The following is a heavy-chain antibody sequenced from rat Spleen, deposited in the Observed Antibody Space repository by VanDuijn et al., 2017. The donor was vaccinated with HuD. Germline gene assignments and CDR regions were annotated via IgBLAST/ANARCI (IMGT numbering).Heavy chain of an antibody. Sequence: EVQLVESGGGLVQPGRSLKLSCVTSGFTFNYYWMTWIRQAPGKGLEWVASITNASGRTYYPDSVKGRFTISRDTAQNTLYLQMNSLRSEDTATYYCASFNYGSYFDYWGQGVMVTVSS. CDR3: ASFNYGSYFDY. D-gene: IGHD1-3*01. CDR2: ITNASGRT. CDR1: GFTFNYYW. V-gene: IGHV5-31*01. J-gene: IGHJ2*01.